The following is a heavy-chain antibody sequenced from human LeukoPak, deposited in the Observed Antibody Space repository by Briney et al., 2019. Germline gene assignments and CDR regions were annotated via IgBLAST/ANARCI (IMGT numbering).Heavy chain of an antibody. D-gene: IGHD3-10*01. J-gene: IGHJ3*02. Sequence: PGESLKISCKGSGYSFINYWIGWVRQMPGKGLEWMGIIYPGDSDTRYSPSFQGQVTISADKSISTAYLQWSSLKASDTAIYYCARGSRYGEGAFDIWGQGTMVTVSS. CDR1: GYSFINYW. V-gene: IGHV5-51*01. CDR2: IYPGDSDT. CDR3: ARGSRYGEGAFDI.